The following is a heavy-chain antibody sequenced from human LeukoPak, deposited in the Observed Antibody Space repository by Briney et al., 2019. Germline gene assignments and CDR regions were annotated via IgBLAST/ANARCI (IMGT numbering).Heavy chain of an antibody. CDR3: ARQDYYGSGSYWGCGDFDY. Sequence: SETLSLTCTVSGGSISSSSYYWGWIRQPPGKGLEWIGSIYYSGSTYYNPSLKSRVTISVDTSKNQFSLKLSSVTAADTAVYYCARQDYYGSGSYWGCGDFDYWGQGTLVTVSS. V-gene: IGHV4-39*01. CDR1: GGSISSSSYY. D-gene: IGHD3-10*01. CDR2: IYYSGST. J-gene: IGHJ4*02.